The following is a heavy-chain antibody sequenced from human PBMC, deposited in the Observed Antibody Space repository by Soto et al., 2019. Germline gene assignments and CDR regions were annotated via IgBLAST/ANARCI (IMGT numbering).Heavy chain of an antibody. CDR3: AKGPPLLMVYPVLDS. V-gene: IGHV3-30*18. J-gene: IGHJ4*02. CDR1: EFTFSKHG. CDR2: ISYGGSNK. D-gene: IGHD2-8*01. Sequence: GGSLRLSCAASEFTFSKHGMHWVRQAPGKGLEWVAVISYGGSNKYYGDSVKDRFTISRDNSKNTLYLHMNSLRPEDTAVYFCAKGPPLLMVYPVLDSWGQGTLGTAPQ.